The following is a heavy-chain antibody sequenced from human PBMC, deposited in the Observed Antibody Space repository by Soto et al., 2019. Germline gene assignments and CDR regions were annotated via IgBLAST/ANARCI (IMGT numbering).Heavy chain of an antibody. CDR1: GFTFSDYA. D-gene: IGHD6-19*01. Sequence: VQLVESGGGVVQPGRSLRRSCAASGFTFSDYAMHWIREAPGKGLEWVAVVSHDGRNTHYADSVKGRFTISRDSSKNTVSLEMTSLRAEDTAVYYCAKGGRQWLFTSDFNYWGQGALVIVSS. V-gene: IGHV3-30*18. CDR2: VSHDGRNT. CDR3: AKGGRQWLFTSDFNY. J-gene: IGHJ4*02.